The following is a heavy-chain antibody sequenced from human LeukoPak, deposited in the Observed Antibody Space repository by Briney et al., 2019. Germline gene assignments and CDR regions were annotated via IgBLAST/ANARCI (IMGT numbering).Heavy chain of an antibody. V-gene: IGHV3-48*03. D-gene: IGHD1-26*01. J-gene: IGHJ4*02. CDR3: AKEYTGTFSPFPSYFDN. CDR2: ISSSGSTI. CDR1: GFTFSSYA. Sequence: GGSLRLSCAASGFTFSSYAMHWVRQAPGKGLEWVSYISSSGSTIYYADSVKGRFTISRDNAKNSLYLRMNSLRAEDTAIYYRAKEYTGTFSPFPSYFDNWGQGTLVTVSS.